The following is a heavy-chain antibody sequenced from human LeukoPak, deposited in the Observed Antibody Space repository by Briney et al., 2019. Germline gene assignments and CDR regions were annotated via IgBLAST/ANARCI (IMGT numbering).Heavy chain of an antibody. D-gene: IGHD6-13*01. J-gene: IGHJ6*01. V-gene: IGHV4-31*11. CDR2: IHYRVST. CDR3: ARDGAAAPPHNYYGMDV. Sequence: PSHTLALTCVVSGDSTIRGGYCWSWIRQPPGKSLKRIGSIHYRVSTFYNPSLKSRIALSADTSKTQVFLKMSSVTAADTAVYYCARDGAAAPPHNYYGMDVWGQGTTVTVSS. CDR1: GDSTIRGGYC.